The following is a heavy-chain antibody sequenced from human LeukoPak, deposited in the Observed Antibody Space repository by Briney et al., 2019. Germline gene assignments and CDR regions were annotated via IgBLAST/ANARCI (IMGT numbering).Heavy chain of an antibody. CDR2: ISYDGSNK. V-gene: IGHV3-30*04. CDR3: ASEALIAGYFDY. Sequence: SGGSLRLSCAASGFTSSSYAMHWVRQAPGKGLEWVAVISYDGSNKYYADSVKGRFTISRDNSKNTLYLQMNSLRAEDTAVYYCASEALIAGYFDYWGQGTLVTVSS. D-gene: IGHD3-22*01. CDR1: GFTSSSYA. J-gene: IGHJ4*02.